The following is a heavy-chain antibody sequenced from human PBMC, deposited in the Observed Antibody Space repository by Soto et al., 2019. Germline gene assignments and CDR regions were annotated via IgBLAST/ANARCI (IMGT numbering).Heavy chain of an antibody. CDR2: IHPILAIA. CDR1: GGTFSSYT. J-gene: IGHJ4*02. V-gene: IGHV1-69*08. Sequence: QVQLVQSGAEVKKPGSSVTVSRKASGGTFSSYTISWVRQAPGQGLEWMGRIHPILAIANYAHKFQGRVTITEDEATSTAYIELSSLRSEDTDVDYCAREETYYYGSGIGGLDVWGQGSLVTVSS. D-gene: IGHD3-10*01. CDR3: AREETYYYGSGIGGLDV.